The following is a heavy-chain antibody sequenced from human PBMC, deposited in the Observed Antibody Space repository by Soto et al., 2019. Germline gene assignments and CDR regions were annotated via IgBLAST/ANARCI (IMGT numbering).Heavy chain of an antibody. D-gene: IGHD2-2*01. V-gene: IGHV4-31*03. CDR3: ARSTTFYCSSTNCPLYYFDY. CDR2: IYYSGST. J-gene: IGHJ4*02. Sequence: PAETLSLTCTVSGGSISSGCYYWSWIRQHPGKGLEWIGYIYYSGSTNYNPSLKSRVTISVDTSKNQFSLNLTSVTAADTAVYYCARSTTFYCSSTNCPLYYFDYWGQGTLVTVSS. CDR1: GGSISSGCYY.